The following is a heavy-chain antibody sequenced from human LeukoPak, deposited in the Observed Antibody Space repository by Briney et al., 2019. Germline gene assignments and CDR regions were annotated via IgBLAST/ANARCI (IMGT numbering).Heavy chain of an antibody. J-gene: IGHJ4*02. CDR1: GFTFSSYS. CDR3: ARDQEVGILSLGY. Sequence: GGSLRLSCAASGFTFSSYSMNWVRQAPGKGLEWVSSISSSSSYIYYAGSVKGRFTISRDNAKNSLYLQMNSLRAEDTAVYYCARDQEVGILSLGYWGQGTLVTVSS. CDR2: ISSSSSYI. V-gene: IGHV3-21*01. D-gene: IGHD3-10*02.